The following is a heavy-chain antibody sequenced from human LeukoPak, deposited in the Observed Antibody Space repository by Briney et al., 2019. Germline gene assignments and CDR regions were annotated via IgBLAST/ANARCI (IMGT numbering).Heavy chain of an antibody. D-gene: IGHD1-26*01. CDR1: GFTFSNYA. V-gene: IGHV3-30-3*01. CDR3: AGELGTHMAGMDV. J-gene: IGHJ6*02. CDR2: ISYDGSNK. Sequence: GGSLRLSCAASGFTFSNYALHWVRQAPGKGLEWVAVISYDGSNKYYADSVKGRFTISRDNSKNTLYLQMNSLRAEGTAVYYCAGELGTHMAGMDVWGQGTTVTVSS.